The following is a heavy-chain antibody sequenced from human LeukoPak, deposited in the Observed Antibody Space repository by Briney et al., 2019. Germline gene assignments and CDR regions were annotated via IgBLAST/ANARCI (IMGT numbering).Heavy chain of an antibody. Sequence: PGGSLRLSCAASGFIFNNYAMNWVRQAPGKGLEWVSYISGGSGAIYYADSVKGRFTISRDNAKKSLYLQMSSLRAEDTAVYYCATTDHFDFHFVDWGQGALVTVSS. CDR1: GFIFNNYA. J-gene: IGHJ4*02. CDR3: ATTDHFDFHFVD. D-gene: IGHD3-3*01. V-gene: IGHV3-48*01. CDR2: ISGGSGAI.